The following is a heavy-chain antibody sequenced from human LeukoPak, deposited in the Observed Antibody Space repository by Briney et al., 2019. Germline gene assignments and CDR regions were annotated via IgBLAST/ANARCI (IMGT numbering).Heavy chain of an antibody. CDR1: GFTFGDYA. CDR3: TRRGYDTSGPPGY. Sequence: GGSLRLSCTASGFTFGDYAMSWVRQAPGKGLEWVGFIRSKAYGGTTGYAASVKGRFTISRDDSKSIAYLQMNSLKTEDTAVYYCTRRGYDTSGPPGYWGQGTLVTVSS. CDR2: IRSKAYGGTT. D-gene: IGHD3-22*01. V-gene: IGHV3-49*04. J-gene: IGHJ4*02.